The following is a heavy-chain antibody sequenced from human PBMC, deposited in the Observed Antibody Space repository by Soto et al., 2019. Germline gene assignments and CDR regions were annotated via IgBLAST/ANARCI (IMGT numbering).Heavy chain of an antibody. CDR3: ARGDSSPGWGNWFDP. J-gene: IGHJ5*02. Sequence: ASVKVSCKACGYGFTSYGMSWVRQAPGQGLEWMGWISAYNGNTNYAQKPQGRVTMTTDTSTSTAYMELRSLRSDDTAVYYCARGDSSPGWGNWFDPWGQGTLVTVSS. V-gene: IGHV1-18*04. CDR1: GYGFTSYG. D-gene: IGHD6-13*01. CDR2: ISAYNGNT.